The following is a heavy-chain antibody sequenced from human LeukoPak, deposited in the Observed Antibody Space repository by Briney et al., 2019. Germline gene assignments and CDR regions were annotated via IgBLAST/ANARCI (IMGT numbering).Heavy chain of an antibody. CDR2: ISSSSSYI. J-gene: IGHJ4*02. D-gene: IGHD2-2*01. Sequence: PGGSVRLSCAASGFTFSSYSMNWVRQAPGKGLEWVSSISSSSSYIYYADSVKGRFTISRDNAKNSLYLQMNSLRAEDTAVYYCARGASTRSYNDYWGQGTLVTVSS. V-gene: IGHV3-21*01. CDR1: GFTFSSYS. CDR3: ARGASTRSYNDY.